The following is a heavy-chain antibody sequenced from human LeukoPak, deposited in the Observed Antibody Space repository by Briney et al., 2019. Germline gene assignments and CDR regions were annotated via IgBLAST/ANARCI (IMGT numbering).Heavy chain of an antibody. D-gene: IGHD1-26*01. V-gene: IGHV4-4*09. CDR1: VGSISGNY. CDR3: TKRQGPTSGSYDYFDP. J-gene: IGHJ5*02. Sequence: PSETLSLTCTVSVGSISGNYWSWIRQPPGEGLGGIAYIHSSGYTNYNPSLKSRVTISVDTSNNQFYLKVTSVTAADTAMYYCTKRQGPTSGSYDYFDPWGQGALVTVSS. CDR2: IHSSGYT.